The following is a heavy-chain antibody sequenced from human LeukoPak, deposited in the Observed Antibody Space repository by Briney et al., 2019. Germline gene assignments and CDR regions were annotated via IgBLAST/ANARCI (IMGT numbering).Heavy chain of an antibody. Sequence: SETLSLTCAVSGGPISSSYWWSWVRQPPGKGLEWIGYIYYSGSTKYKPSLKSRVTISVDTSKNQFSLKLSSVTAADTAVYYCARGRFLDAFDIWGQGTMVTVSS. D-gene: IGHD3-3*01. CDR2: IYYSGST. V-gene: IGHV4-4*02. CDR3: ARGRFLDAFDI. CDR1: GGPISSSYW. J-gene: IGHJ3*02.